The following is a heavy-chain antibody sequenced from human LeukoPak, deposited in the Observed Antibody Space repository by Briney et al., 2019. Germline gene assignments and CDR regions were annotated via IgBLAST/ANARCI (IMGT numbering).Heavy chain of an antibody. J-gene: IGHJ4*02. D-gene: IGHD6-13*01. CDR3: VRGGDSSSRKRSLGF. CDR2: IRYDGSNK. V-gene: IGHV3-30*02. Sequence: AGGSLRLSCAASGFTFSSYGMHWVRQAPGKGLEWVAFIRYDGSNKYYADSVKGRFTISRDNSKNTLYLQMNSLRAEDTAVYYCVRGGDSSSRKRSLGFWGQGTLVTVSS. CDR1: GFTFSSYG.